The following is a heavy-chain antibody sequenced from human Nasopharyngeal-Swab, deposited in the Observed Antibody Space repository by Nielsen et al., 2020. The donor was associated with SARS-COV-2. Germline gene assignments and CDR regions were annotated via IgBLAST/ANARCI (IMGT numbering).Heavy chain of an antibody. V-gene: IGHV3-30*18. D-gene: IGHD3-10*01. CDR3: AKANQLFWFGEFRNDAFDI. Sequence: GESLKISCEASGFTFNNYGMHWVRQAPGKGLEWVAVISYEGSKKYYVDSVKGRFTISRDYSKNTLFLQMNSLRPEDTAVYYCAKANQLFWFGEFRNDAFDIWSQGTMVTVSS. CDR1: GFTFNNYG. J-gene: IGHJ3*02. CDR2: ISYEGSKK.